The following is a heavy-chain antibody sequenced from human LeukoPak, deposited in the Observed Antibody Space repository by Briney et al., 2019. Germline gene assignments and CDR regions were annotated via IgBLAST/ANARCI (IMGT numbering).Heavy chain of an antibody. CDR2: INPNSGGT. CDR1: GYTFTGYY. J-gene: IGHJ3*02. Sequence: EASVKVSCKASGYTFTGYYMHWVRQAPGQGLEWMGWINPNSGGTNYAQKFQGRVTMTRDTSISTAYMELSRLRSDDTAVYYCARDSYYDTAQRTRIVFDIGGQGTMSPSLQ. CDR3: ARDSYYDTAQRTRIVFDI. V-gene: IGHV1-2*02. D-gene: IGHD3-16*01.